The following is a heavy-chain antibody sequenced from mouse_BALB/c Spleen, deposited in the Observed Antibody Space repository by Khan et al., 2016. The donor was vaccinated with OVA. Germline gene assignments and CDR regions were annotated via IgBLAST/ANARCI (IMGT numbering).Heavy chain of an antibody. CDR1: GYTFKNHG. CDR2: INTYTGEP. Sequence: QEVQSGPELKKPGETVKIFCKASGYTFKNHGMNWVKQVPGKGLKWMGWINTYTGEPTYVEDFKGRFAFSLETSASTAYLQINNLKNEDTATYFCARPPFFSYVMVYWGQGTSVTVSS. V-gene: IGHV9-3-1*01. CDR3: ARPPFFSYVMVY. J-gene: IGHJ4*01.